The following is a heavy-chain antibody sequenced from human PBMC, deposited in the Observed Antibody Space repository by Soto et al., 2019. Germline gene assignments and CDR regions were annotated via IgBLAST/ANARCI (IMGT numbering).Heavy chain of an antibody. D-gene: IGHD3-10*01. J-gene: IGHJ4*02. CDR3: AKAGGGFGDFVHH. V-gene: IGHV3-30*18. CDR1: AFTFSSYG. CDR2: ILYDGSDK. Sequence: PGGSLRLSCAASAFTFSSYGMHWVRQAPGKGLEWVTGILYDGSDKYYADSVKGRFTISRENSKNTLYLQMNSLRTEDSAVYYCAKAGGGFGDFVHHWGQGTPVTVSS.